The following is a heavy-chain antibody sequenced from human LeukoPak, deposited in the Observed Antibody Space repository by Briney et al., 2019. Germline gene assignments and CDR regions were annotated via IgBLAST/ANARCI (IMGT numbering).Heavy chain of an antibody. CDR2: IYSGGST. D-gene: IGHD3-22*01. Sequence: GGSLRLSCAASGFTVSSNYMSWVRQAPGKGLEWVSVIYSGGSTYYADSVKGRFTISRDNSKNTLYLQMNSLRAEDTAVYYCAREPGETYYYDSSGYIPNYWGQGTLVTVSS. CDR1: GFTVSSNY. J-gene: IGHJ4*02. V-gene: IGHV3-53*01. CDR3: AREPGETYYYDSSGYIPNY.